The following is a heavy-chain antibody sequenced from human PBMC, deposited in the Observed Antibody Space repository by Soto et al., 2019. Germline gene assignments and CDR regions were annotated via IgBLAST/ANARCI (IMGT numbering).Heavy chain of an antibody. J-gene: IGHJ6*03. CDR1: GYTLTDLS. Sequence: ASVKVSCKVSGYTLTDLSMHWVRQAPGEGLEWMGGFDPEDGETIYAQKFQGRVTMTEDTSTDTAYMELSSLRSEDTAVYYCATALRYYYYYMDVWGKGTTVTVSS. CDR2: FDPEDGET. CDR3: ATALRYYYYYMDV. V-gene: IGHV1-24*01.